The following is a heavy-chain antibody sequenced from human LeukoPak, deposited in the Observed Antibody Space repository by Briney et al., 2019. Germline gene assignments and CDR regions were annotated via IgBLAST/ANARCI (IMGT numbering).Heavy chain of an antibody. V-gene: IGHV3-15*01. Sequence: SGGSLRLSXAASGFTFSNAWMSWVRQAPGKGLEWVGRIKSKTDGGTTDYAAPVKGRFTISRDDSKNTLYLQMNSLKTEDTAVYYCTTEWWTDIVVVPAANYFDYWGQGTLVTVSS. CDR3: TTEWWTDIVVVPAANYFDY. D-gene: IGHD2-2*01. CDR2: IKSKTDGGTT. J-gene: IGHJ4*02. CDR1: GFTFSNAW.